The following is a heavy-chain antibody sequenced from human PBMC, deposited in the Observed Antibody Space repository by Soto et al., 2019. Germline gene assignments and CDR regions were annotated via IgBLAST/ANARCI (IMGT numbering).Heavy chain of an antibody. CDR1: GYTFTSYA. CDR2: INAGNGNT. D-gene: IGHD3-3*02. V-gene: IGHV1-3*01. Sequence: ASVKVSCKASGYTFTSYAMHWVRQAPGQRLEWMGWINAGNGNTKYSQKFQGRVTITRDTSASTAYMELSSLRSEDTAVYYCAKWPVSFLDYYYGMDVWGQGTTVTVSS. J-gene: IGHJ6*02. CDR3: AKWPVSFLDYYYGMDV.